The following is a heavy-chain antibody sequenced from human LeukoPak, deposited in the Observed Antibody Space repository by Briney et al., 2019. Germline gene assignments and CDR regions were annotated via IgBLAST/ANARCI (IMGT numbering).Heavy chain of an antibody. CDR3: AANYYGSGSYGYYGMDV. V-gene: IGHV4-34*01. CDR1: GGSFSGYY. Sequence: PSETLSLTCAVYGGSFSGYYWSWIRQPPGKGLEWIGEINHSGSTNYNPSLKSRVTISVDTSKIQFSLKLSSVTAADTAVYYCAANYYGSGSYGYYGMDVWGQGTTVTVSS. D-gene: IGHD3-10*01. CDR2: INHSGST. J-gene: IGHJ6*02.